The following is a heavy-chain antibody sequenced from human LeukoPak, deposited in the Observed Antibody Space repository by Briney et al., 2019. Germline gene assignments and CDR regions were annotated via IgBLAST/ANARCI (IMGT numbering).Heavy chain of an antibody. Sequence: SETLSLTCTVFGGSISSSSYYWGWIRQPPGKGLEWIGSIYYSGSTYYNPSLKSRVTISVDTSKNQFSLKLSSVTAADTAVYYCARQTRDGYNVFDYWGQGTLVTVSS. CDR2: IYYSGST. D-gene: IGHD5-24*01. V-gene: IGHV4-39*01. J-gene: IGHJ4*02. CDR3: ARQTRDGYNVFDY. CDR1: GGSISSSSYY.